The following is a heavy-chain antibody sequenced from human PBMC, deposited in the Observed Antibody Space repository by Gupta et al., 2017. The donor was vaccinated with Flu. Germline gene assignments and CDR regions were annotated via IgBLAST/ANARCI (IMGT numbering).Heavy chain of an antibody. J-gene: IGHJ5*02. D-gene: IGHD2-8*01. Sequence: RQAPGQGLEWMGGIIPIFGTANYAQKFQGRVTITADESTSTAYMELSSLRSEDTAVYYCARSPLTPWSWFDPWGQGTLVTVSS. CDR3: ARSPLTPWSWFDP. V-gene: IGHV1-69*01. CDR2: IIPIFGTA.